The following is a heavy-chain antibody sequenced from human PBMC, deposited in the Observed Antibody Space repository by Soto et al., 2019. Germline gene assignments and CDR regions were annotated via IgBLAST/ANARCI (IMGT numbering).Heavy chain of an antibody. J-gene: IGHJ4*02. D-gene: IGHD1-26*01. CDR2: IYSGGST. CDR1: GFTVSSNY. V-gene: IGHV3-53*01. Sequence: GGSLRLSCAASGFTVSSNYMSWVRQAPGKGLEWVSVIYSGGSTYYADSVKGRFTISRDNSKNTLYLQMNSLRAEDTAVYYCARTRTNYRYSGSYYSYYFDYWGQGTLVTVSS. CDR3: ARTRTNYRYSGSYYSYYFDY.